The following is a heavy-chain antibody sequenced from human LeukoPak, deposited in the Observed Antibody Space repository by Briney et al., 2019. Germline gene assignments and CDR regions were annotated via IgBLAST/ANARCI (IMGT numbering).Heavy chain of an antibody. D-gene: IGHD4-17*01. Sequence: PGGSLRLSCAASKFTFNNYAMTWVRQAPGKGLEWVSTISSSGGATYYANSVKGRFTISRDNSNNTLYLQMNSLRAEDTGVYYCAKDGTTVTTTLRWFDPWGQGTLVTVSS. CDR3: AKDGTTVTTTLRWFDP. CDR2: ISSSGGAT. J-gene: IGHJ5*02. V-gene: IGHV3-23*01. CDR1: KFTFNNYA.